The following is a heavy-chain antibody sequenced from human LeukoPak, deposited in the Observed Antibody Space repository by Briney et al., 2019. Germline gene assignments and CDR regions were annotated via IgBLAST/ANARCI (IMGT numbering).Heavy chain of an antibody. D-gene: IGHD6-13*01. J-gene: IGHJ4*02. V-gene: IGHV1-18*01. CDR2: ISAYNGNT. CDR1: GYTFTSYG. CDR3: ARDQSIAAAGTSDY. Sequence: ASVKVSCKASGYTFTSYGTSWVRQAPGQGLEWMGWISAYNGNTNYAQKLQGRVTMTTDTSTSTAYMELRSLRYDDTAVYYCARDQSIAAAGTSDYWGQGTLVTVSS.